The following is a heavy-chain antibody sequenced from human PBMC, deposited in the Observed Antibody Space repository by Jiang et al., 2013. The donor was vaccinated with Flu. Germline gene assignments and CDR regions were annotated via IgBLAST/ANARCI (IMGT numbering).Heavy chain of an antibody. Sequence: VQLVESGGGLVQPGRSLRLSCAASGFTFDDYAMHWVRQAPGKGLEWVSGISWNSGSIGYADSVKGRFTISRDNAKNSLYLQMNSLRAEDTALYYCAKDIRDLQPPFYGMDVWGQGTTVTVSS. CDR3: AKDIRDLQPPFYGMDV. CDR2: ISWNSGSI. D-gene: IGHD1-14*01. J-gene: IGHJ6*02. CDR1: GFTFDDYA. V-gene: IGHV3-9*01.